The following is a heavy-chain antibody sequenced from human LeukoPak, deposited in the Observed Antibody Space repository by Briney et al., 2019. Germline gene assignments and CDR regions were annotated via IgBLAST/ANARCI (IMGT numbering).Heavy chain of an antibody. V-gene: IGHV3-23*01. CDR3: AKDPWTLDGDYGDT. D-gene: IGHD4-17*01. CDR2: ISKSDDAT. J-gene: IGHJ4*02. CDR1: GFALRDCG. Sequence: HPGVSPRLSGAASGFALRDCGMSWVRQPPGKGLEWVSSISKSDDATYYRDSGKGRFTISRDNSKNTMYLQMSDLRAEDTAVYYCAKDPWTLDGDYGDTWGQGTLVTVSS.